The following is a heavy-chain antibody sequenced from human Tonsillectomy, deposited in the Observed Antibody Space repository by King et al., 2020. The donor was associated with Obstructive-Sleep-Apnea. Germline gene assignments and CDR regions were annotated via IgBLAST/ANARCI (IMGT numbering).Heavy chain of an antibody. Sequence: VQLVESGAEVKKPGESLKISCKGSGYSFTSYWIGWVRQMPGKGLEWMGIIYPGDSDTRYSPSFQGQVTISADKSISTAYLQWSSLKASDTAMYYCARINNYFDSSGYQGPFDYWGQGTLVTVSS. CDR2: IYPGDSDT. CDR1: GYSFTSYW. CDR3: ARINNYFDSSGYQGPFDY. J-gene: IGHJ4*02. D-gene: IGHD3-22*01. V-gene: IGHV5-51*01.